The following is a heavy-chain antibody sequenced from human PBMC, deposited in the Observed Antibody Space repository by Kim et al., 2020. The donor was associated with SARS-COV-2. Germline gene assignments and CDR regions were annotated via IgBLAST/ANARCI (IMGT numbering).Heavy chain of an antibody. Sequence: VKGRFTISRDNSKNTLYLQMNSLRAEDTAVYYCARVRGDGSGWYLYYFDYWGQGTLVTVSS. CDR3: ARVRGDGSGWYLYYFDY. V-gene: IGHV3-30*01. J-gene: IGHJ4*02. D-gene: IGHD6-19*01.